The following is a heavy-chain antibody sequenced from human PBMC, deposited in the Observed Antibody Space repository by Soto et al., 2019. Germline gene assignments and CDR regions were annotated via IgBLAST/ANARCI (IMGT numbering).Heavy chain of an antibody. V-gene: IGHV1-3*01. CDR1: GYTFTSYA. CDR2: INAGNGNT. D-gene: IGHD3-22*01. CDR3: ARVTNYYDSSGYSFDY. Sequence: QVQLVQSGAEVKKPGASVKVSCKASGYTFTSYAMHWVRQAPGQRLEWMGWINAGNGNTKYSQKFQGRVTITRDTSASTAYMELSSLRSEDTAVYYCARVTNYYDSSGYSFDYWGQGTLVTVSS. J-gene: IGHJ4*02.